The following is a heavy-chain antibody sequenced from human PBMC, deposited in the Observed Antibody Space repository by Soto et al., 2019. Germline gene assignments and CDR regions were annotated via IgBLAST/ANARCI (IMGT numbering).Heavy chain of an antibody. Sequence: SETLSLTCTVSGGSISSGGYYWSWIRQHPGKGLEWIGYIYYSGSTYYNPSLKSRVTISVDTSKNQFSLKLSSVTAADTAVYYCARESDGVAAAGAPYYMDVWGKGTTVTVSS. CDR2: IYYSGST. CDR1: GGSISSGGYY. J-gene: IGHJ6*03. D-gene: IGHD6-13*01. V-gene: IGHV4-31*03. CDR3: ARESDGVAAAGAPYYMDV.